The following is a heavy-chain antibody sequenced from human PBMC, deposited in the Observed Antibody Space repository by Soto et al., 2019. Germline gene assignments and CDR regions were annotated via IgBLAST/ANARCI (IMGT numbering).Heavy chain of an antibody. Sequence: QVQLVESGGGVVQPGRSLRLSCAASGFTFSSYGMHWVRQAPGKGLEWVAVISYDGSNKYYADSVKGRFTISRDNSKNTLYLQMNSRRAEDTAVYYCAKLYSGSYYEDSWGQGTLVTVSS. V-gene: IGHV3-30*18. D-gene: IGHD1-26*01. CDR1: GFTFSSYG. CDR3: AKLYSGSYYEDS. CDR2: ISYDGSNK. J-gene: IGHJ4*02.